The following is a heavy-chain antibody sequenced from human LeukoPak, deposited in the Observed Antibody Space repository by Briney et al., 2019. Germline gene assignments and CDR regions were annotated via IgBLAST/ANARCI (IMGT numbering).Heavy chain of an antibody. CDR3: ARVVVVTISMYYFDY. J-gene: IGHJ4*02. V-gene: IGHV1-3*02. CDR1: GYSFTRCA. Sequence: AASVKVSCKASGYSFTRCAMHWVRQAPGQRLEWMGWRNAGNDNTKYSQEFQGRVTINRDASASTAHMELSSLRSEDMAVRYCARVVVVTISMYYFDYWGQGTLVTVSS. CDR2: RNAGNDNT. D-gene: IGHD5-24*01.